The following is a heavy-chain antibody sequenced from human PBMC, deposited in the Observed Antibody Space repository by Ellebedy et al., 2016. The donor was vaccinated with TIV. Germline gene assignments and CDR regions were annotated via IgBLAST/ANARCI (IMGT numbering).Heavy chain of an antibody. J-gene: IGHJ5*02. CDR1: GGTFSSYA. Sequence: SVKVSXXASGGTFSSYAISWVRQAPGQGLEWMGGIIPIFGTANYAQKFQGRVTITADKSTSTAYMELSSLRSEDTAVYYCATLGWYCSGGSCYPDNWFDPWGQGTLVTVSS. V-gene: IGHV1-69*06. D-gene: IGHD2-15*01. CDR2: IIPIFGTA. CDR3: ATLGWYCSGGSCYPDNWFDP.